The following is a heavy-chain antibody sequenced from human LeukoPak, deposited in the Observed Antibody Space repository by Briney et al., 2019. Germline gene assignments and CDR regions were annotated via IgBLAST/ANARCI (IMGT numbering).Heavy chain of an antibody. CDR3: ARELVDYYDSSGLGDY. D-gene: IGHD3-22*01. CDR1: GFTFSSYS. Sequence: PGGSLRLSCAASGFTFSSYSMNWVRQAPGKGLKWVSYISSSSSTIYYADSVKGRFTISRDNAKNSLYLQMNSLRDEDTAVYYCARELVDYYDSSGLGDYWGQGTLVTVSS. J-gene: IGHJ4*02. V-gene: IGHV3-48*02. CDR2: ISSSSSTI.